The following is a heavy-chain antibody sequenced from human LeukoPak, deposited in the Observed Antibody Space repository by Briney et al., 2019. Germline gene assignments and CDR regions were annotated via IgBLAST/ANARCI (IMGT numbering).Heavy chain of an antibody. CDR2: INHSGST. CDR3: TRSGLTGMREYPRADYYYYDMDV. Sequence: SETLSLTCAVYGGSFSGYYWSWIRQSPGKGLEWIGEINHSGSTNYNPSLKSRVTMSVDPSTNQFSLKLSSVTAADTAVYFCTRSGLTGMREYPRADYYYYDMDVWGQGTAVTVSS. CDR1: GGSFSGYY. J-gene: IGHJ6*01. V-gene: IGHV4-34*01. D-gene: IGHD2-2*02.